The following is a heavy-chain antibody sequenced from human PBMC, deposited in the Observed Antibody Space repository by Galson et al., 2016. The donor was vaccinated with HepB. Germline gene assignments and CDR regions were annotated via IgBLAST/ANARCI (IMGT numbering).Heavy chain of an antibody. CDR2: INHSGRT. Sequence: ETLSLTCGVYGGSFSDFHWTWIRQPPGKGLEWIGEINHSGRTNYNPSLKSRVTISVDTSKNQIPLKLTSVTAADTAVYYCARGTIKVVVITWDWFDPWGQGTLVTVSS. CDR3: ARGTIKVVVITWDWFDP. D-gene: IGHD3-22*01. V-gene: IGHV4-34*01. J-gene: IGHJ5*02. CDR1: GGSFSDFH.